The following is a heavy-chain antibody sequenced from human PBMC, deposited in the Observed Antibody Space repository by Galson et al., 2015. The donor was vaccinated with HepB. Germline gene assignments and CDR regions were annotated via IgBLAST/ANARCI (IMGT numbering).Heavy chain of an antibody. CDR2: IYSGGST. J-gene: IGHJ6*02. CDR3: AREDAAAGPVPYYYYYYGMDV. V-gene: IGHV3-53*01. D-gene: IGHD6-13*01. CDR1: GFTVSSNY. Sequence: SLRLSCAASGFTVSSNYMSWVRQAPGKGLEWVSVIYSGGSTYYADSVKGRFTISRDNSKNTLYLQMNSLRAEDTAVYYCAREDAAAGPVPYYYYYYGMDVWGQGTTVTVSS.